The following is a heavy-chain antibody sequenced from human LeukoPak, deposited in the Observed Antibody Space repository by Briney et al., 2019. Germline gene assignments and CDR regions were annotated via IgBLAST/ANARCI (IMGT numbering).Heavy chain of an antibody. CDR3: ARRGTAMVADAFDI. CDR2: IYYSGST. V-gene: IGHV4-39*01. J-gene: IGHJ3*02. D-gene: IGHD5-18*01. Sequence: SETLSLTCTVSGGSISSSSYYWGWIRQPPGKGLEWIGSIYYSGSTYYNPSLKSRVTISVDTSKNQFSLKLSSVTAADTAVYYCARRGTAMVADAFDIWGQGTMVTVSS. CDR1: GGSISSSSYY.